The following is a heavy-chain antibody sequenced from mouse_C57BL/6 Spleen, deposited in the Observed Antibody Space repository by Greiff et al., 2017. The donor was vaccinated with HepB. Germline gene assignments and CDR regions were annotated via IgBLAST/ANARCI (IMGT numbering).Heavy chain of an antibody. J-gene: IGHJ1*03. D-gene: IGHD1-1*01. CDR1: GFTFSSYG. Sequence: EVKLVESGGDLVKPGGSLKLSCAASGFTFSSYGMSWVRQTPDKRLEWVATISSGGSYTYYPDSVKGRFTISRDNAKNTLYLQMSSLKSEDTAMYYCARPYYCGSSYDWYFDVWGTGTTVTVSS. V-gene: IGHV5-6*02. CDR2: ISSGGSYT. CDR3: ARPYYCGSSYDWYFDV.